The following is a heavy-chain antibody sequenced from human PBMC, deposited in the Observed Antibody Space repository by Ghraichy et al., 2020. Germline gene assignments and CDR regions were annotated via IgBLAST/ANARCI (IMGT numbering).Heavy chain of an antibody. V-gene: IGHV3-48*02. CDR1: GFTFSSYS. CDR3: AREYSSSGYSLDF. Sequence: GESLNISCAASGFTFSSYSMNWVRQAPGKGLEWLSYISSSSSTIYYADSVKGRFTISRDNAKKSLSLQLNSLRDEETARYYCAREYSSSGYSLDFRGQGTLVTVSS. CDR2: ISSSSSTI. J-gene: IGHJ4*02. D-gene: IGHD6-13*01.